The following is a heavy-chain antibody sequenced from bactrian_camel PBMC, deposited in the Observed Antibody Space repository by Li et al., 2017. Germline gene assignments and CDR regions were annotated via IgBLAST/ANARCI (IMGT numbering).Heavy chain of an antibody. CDR3: TTGRLATLGYAY. Sequence: QVQLVESGGGSVQSGGSLRLSCEASRQPRGGYCMAWFRQVPGKERERVAVIYASANTNYDDSVKGRFTISSDNVKNTVTLQMNSLKSEDTALYYCTTGRLATLGYAYWGQGTQVTVS. V-gene: IGHV3S1*01. CDR1: RQPRGGYC. J-gene: IGHJ4*01. D-gene: IGHD4*01. CDR2: IYASANT.